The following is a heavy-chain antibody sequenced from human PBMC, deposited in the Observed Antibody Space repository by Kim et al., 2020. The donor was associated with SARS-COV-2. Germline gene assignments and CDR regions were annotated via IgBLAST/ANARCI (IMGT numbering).Heavy chain of an antibody. J-gene: IGHJ4*02. CDR3: ASDRGVGIDS. V-gene: IGHV1-69*08. Sequence: SVKVSCKASGDKFSGYTFNWVRQAPGQGLEWMGGILPLLNTPTYAQKFQGRVTISANTSTNTVYMELTGLTNADTALFYCASDRGVGIDSWGQGT. CDR2: ILPLLNTP. CDR1: GDKFSGYT. D-gene: IGHD1-26*01.